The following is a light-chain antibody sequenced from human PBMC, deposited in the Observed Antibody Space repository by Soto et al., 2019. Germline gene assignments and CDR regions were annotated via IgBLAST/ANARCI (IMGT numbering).Light chain of an antibody. Sequence: QSALTQPASVSGSPGQSITISCTGTSSDVGGHNYVSWYQQHPGKAPKLMIYEVTNRPSGVSSRFSGSKSGNTASMTISGLQAEDEADYYCSSYTFTSTLYVFGTGTQLTVL. CDR3: SSYTFTSTLYV. V-gene: IGLV2-14*01. J-gene: IGLJ1*01. CDR2: EVT. CDR1: SSDVGGHNY.